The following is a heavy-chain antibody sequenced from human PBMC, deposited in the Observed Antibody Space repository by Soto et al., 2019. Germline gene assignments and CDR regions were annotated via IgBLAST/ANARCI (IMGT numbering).Heavy chain of an antibody. D-gene: IGHD3-3*02. CDR3: ARHSLALRKNNWFDP. J-gene: IGHJ5*02. CDR1: GDSIISSDFY. CDR2: IFYLGSS. V-gene: IGHV4-39*01. Sequence: SETLSLTCTVSGDSIISSDFYWGWVRQPPGKGLEWIGSIFYLGSSYYNPPLKSRVTMSVDTSKNQFSLRLRSVTAADTALYFCARHSLALRKNNWFDPWGQGIMVTVSS.